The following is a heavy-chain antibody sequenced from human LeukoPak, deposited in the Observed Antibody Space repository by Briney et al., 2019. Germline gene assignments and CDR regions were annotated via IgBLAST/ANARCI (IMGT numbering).Heavy chain of an antibody. V-gene: IGHV4-61*01. Sequence: SETLSLTCTVSGGSVSSGSYYWSWIRQPPGKGLEWIGYIYYSGSTNYNPSLKSRVTISVDTSKNQFSLKLSSVAAADTAVYYCARAPRGYCSSTSCYLGALDYWGQRTLVTVSS. J-gene: IGHJ4*02. CDR2: IYYSGST. CDR3: ARAPRGYCSSTSCYLGALDY. D-gene: IGHD2-2*01. CDR1: GGSVSSGSYY.